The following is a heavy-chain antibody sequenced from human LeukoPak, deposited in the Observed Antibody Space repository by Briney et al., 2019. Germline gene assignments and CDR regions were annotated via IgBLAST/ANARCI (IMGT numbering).Heavy chain of an antibody. J-gene: IGHJ4*02. D-gene: IGHD2-8*01. V-gene: IGHV4-59*01. CDR2: IYYSGST. CDR3: ARAPNPDFFDD. Sequence: SETLSLTCSVSSGSIRTSYCSWIRQPPGKGLEWIGYIYYSGSTNYNPSLKSRVTISVDTSRNQFSLKLSSVTAADTAVYYCARAPNPDFFDDWGQGTLVTVSS. CDR1: SGSIRTSY.